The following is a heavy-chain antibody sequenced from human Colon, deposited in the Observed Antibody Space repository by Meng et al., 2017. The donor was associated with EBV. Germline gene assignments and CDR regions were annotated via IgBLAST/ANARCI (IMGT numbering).Heavy chain of an antibody. CDR1: GVSISSINW. CDR3: ARVGAYCGGDCYHPR. CDR2: IYHSGST. V-gene: IGHV4-4*02. D-gene: IGHD2-21*02. Sequence: QLLSQGAGPGFVKPSGTLSLTCAVSGVSISSINWWSWVRQPPGKGLEWIGEIYHSGSTNYNPSLKSRVTISVDESKNQFSLRLSSVTAADTAVYYCARVGAYCGGDCYHPRWGQGTLVTVSS. J-gene: IGHJ4*02.